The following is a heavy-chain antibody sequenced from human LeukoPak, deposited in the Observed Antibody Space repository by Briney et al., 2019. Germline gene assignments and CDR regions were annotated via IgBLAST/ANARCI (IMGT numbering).Heavy chain of an antibody. CDR1: GYTFTSYG. CDR3: ARDFSPYCGGDCYYFDY. Sequence: ASVTVSCKASGYTFTSYGISWVRQAPGQGLEWMGWISVYNGNKKYAQNLQGRVTMTTGTSPSTAYMELRSLRSDDTAVYYWARDFSPYCGGDCYYFDYWGQGTLVTVSS. D-gene: IGHD2-21*01. J-gene: IGHJ4*02. V-gene: IGHV1-18*01. CDR2: ISVYNGNK.